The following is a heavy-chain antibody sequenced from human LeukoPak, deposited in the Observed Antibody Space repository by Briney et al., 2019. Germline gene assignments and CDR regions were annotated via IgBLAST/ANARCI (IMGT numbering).Heavy chain of an antibody. J-gene: IGHJ4*02. Sequence: ASETLSLTCAVSGGSISSSNWWSWGRPPPGKGGEWIGEIYHSGSTNYKPSLKRRVTISLDNSKNHFSLKLSSVTAADTAVYYCATVAVAGTIDYWGQGTLVTVSS. V-gene: IGHV4-4*02. CDR2: IYHSGST. D-gene: IGHD6-19*01. CDR1: GGSISSSNW. CDR3: ATVAVAGTIDY.